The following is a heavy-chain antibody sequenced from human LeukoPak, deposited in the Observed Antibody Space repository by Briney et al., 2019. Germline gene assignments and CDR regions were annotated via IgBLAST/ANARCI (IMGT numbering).Heavy chain of an antibody. J-gene: IGHJ6*03. CDR2: ISGSGGST. CDR1: GFTFSSYA. V-gene: IGHV3-23*01. Sequence: GGSLRLSCAASGFTFSSYAMSWVRQAPGKGLEWVSAISGSGGSTYYADSVKGRFTISRDNSKNTLYLQMNSLRAEDTAVYYCGKDPRGSSSSVRYYYYYMDVWGKGTTVTAS. CDR3: GKDPRGSSSSVRYYYYYMDV. D-gene: IGHD6-6*01.